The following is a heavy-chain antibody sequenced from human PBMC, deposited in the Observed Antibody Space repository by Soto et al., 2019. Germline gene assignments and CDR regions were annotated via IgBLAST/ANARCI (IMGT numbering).Heavy chain of an antibody. CDR2: VYNSGST. D-gene: IGHD2-21*01. CDR1: GGSIASYN. CDR3: ARRAVVAVTGSLDNWLDP. J-gene: IGHJ5*02. V-gene: IGHV4-59*01. Sequence: SETLSHTCTVSGGSIASYNWNWLLPTPGKALEWIGYVYNSGSTNYNPSLKSRVTISVDTSKNQFSLKVNSVTAADTAVYYCARRAVVAVTGSLDNWLDPWGQGILVTVSS.